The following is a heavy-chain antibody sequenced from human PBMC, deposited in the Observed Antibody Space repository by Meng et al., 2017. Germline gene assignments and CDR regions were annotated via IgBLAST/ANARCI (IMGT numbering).Heavy chain of an antibody. D-gene: IGHD2-15*01. V-gene: IGHV4-59*01. Sequence: GSLRLSCTVSGGSISGYYWSWIRQPPGKGLEWIGYIYYSGDTNYNPSLKSRVTTSADTSKNQVSLKLSSVTAADTAVYYCAREGYCSLGTCYRGEIDYWGQGTLVTVSS. CDR2: IYYSGDT. J-gene: IGHJ4*02. CDR1: GGSISGYY. CDR3: AREGYCSLGTCYRGEIDY.